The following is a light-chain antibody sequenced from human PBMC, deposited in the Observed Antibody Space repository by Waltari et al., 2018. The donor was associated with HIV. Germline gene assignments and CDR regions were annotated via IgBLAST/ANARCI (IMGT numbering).Light chain of an antibody. V-gene: IGKV3-11*01. CDR3: QQRSSWRLT. CDR1: QSFRRH. J-gene: IGKJ1*01. CDR2: DTS. Sequence: EIVLTQSPATLSLSPGERATLPCGASQSFRRHLPWYQHRPDQAPRLLIYDTSNRATGIPARFSGSGSETVFTLTISSLEPEDFAVYYCQQRSSWRLTLGQGTNVEFK.